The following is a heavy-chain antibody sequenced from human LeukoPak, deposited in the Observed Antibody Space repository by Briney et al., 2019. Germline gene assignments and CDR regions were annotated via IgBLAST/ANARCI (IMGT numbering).Heavy chain of an antibody. D-gene: IGHD4-17*01. CDR3: AKVRGYGDYYFDF. CDR2: IYYSGST. V-gene: IGHV4-59*12. CDR1: GGSISTYY. Sequence: SETLSRTCTVSGGSISTYYWSWLRQPPGRGLEWIGYIYYSGSTNHNPSLQSRVTISVDTSKNQFSLKLSSVTAADTAVYYCAKVRGYGDYYFDFWGQGTLVTVSS. J-gene: IGHJ4*02.